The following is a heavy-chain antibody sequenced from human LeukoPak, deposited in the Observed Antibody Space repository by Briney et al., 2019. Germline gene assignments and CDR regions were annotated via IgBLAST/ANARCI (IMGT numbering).Heavy chain of an antibody. Sequence: SETLSLTCTVSGDSISSYYWSWIRQPPGKGLEWIGYIYYSGSTNYNPSLKSRVTISVDTSKNQFSLKLSSVTAADTAVYYCARVGREQWLDKYYFDYWGQGTLVTVSS. CDR2: IYYSGST. CDR3: ARVGREQWLDKYYFDY. CDR1: GDSISSYY. J-gene: IGHJ4*02. V-gene: IGHV4-59*01. D-gene: IGHD6-19*01.